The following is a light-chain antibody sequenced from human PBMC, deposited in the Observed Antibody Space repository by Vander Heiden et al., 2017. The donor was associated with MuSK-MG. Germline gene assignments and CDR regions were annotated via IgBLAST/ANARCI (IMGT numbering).Light chain of an antibody. Sequence: ITISCTGTSSDVGGYNYVSWYQQHPGNAPKLMIYDVSNRPSGVSNRFSGSKSGNTASLTISGLQAEDEADYYCSSYTSSSPLVFGGGTKLTVL. CDR2: DVS. V-gene: IGLV2-14*03. CDR1: SSDVGGYNY. CDR3: SSYTSSSPLV. J-gene: IGLJ2*01.